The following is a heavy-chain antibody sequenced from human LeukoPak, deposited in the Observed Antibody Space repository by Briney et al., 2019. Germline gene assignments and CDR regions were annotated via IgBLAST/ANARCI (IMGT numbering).Heavy chain of an antibody. CDR3: ATCRYNIDLNQYYYYYGMDV. V-gene: IGHV4-34*01. Sequence: PLETLSLTCAVYGGAFSGYYWSWIRQPPGEGLEWIGEINHSGSTDYNPSLKSRVTISVETSKNPFSLNLSSVTAADTAVYSCATCRYNIDLNQYYYYYGMDVWGQGTTVTVSS. CDR2: INHSGST. D-gene: IGHD1-1*01. J-gene: IGHJ6*02. CDR1: GGAFSGYY.